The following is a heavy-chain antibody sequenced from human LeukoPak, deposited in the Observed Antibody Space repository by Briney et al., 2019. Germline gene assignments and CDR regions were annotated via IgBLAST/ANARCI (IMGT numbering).Heavy chain of an antibody. V-gene: IGHV3-30*18. J-gene: IGHJ4*02. CDR1: RFTFNIYG. CDR2: ISYDGNNQ. CDR3: AKQHGDFSYYFDS. D-gene: IGHD4-17*01. Sequence: GGSLRPSCAASRFTFNIYGMHWVRQAPGKGLEWVAIISYDGNNQYYGDSVKGRFTISRDNSKNTLYLQMNSLRIEDTAVYYCAKQHGDFSYYFDSWGQGTLVTVSS.